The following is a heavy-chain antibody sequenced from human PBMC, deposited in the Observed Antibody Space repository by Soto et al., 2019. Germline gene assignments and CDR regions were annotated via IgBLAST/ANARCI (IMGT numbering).Heavy chain of an antibody. J-gene: IGHJ4*02. Sequence: EVQLLQSGGGSVQPGGSLRLSWEASGFTFSSYGMTWVRQAPGKGLEWVAGISGSGVDTKYADSVKGRFIIARDNSKNKMYLQVNNLRVEDMAVYFCAKGGAYCYGDCTRAHWGQGTLVTVSS. D-gene: IGHD2-21*02. CDR3: AKGGAYCYGDCTRAH. V-gene: IGHV3-23*01. CDR1: GFTFSSYG. CDR2: ISGSGVDT.